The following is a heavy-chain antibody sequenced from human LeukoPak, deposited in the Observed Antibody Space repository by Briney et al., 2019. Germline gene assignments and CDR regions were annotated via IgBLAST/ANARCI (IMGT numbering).Heavy chain of an antibody. D-gene: IGHD1/OR15-1a*01. V-gene: IGHV1-46*01. Sequence: GASVKVSCKASGGTLSRYAISWVRQAPGQGLEWMGKINPSGGATTYAPKFQGRVTMTRDMSTSTVYMQLSSLSSLGSDDTAVYYCARSRYSYGTSYFDFWGQGTLVTVSS. J-gene: IGHJ4*02. CDR1: GGTLSRYA. CDR2: INPSGGAT. CDR3: ARSRYSYGTSYFDF.